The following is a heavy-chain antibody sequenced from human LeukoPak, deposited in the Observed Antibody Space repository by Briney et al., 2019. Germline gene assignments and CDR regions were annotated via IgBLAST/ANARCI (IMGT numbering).Heavy chain of an antibody. CDR2: ISGSGGST. D-gene: IGHD6-6*01. Sequence: GGSLRLSCAASGFVVSDTFMSWFRQAPGKGLEWVSAISGSGGSTYYADSVKGRFTISRDNSKSTLYLQMNSLRAEGTAVYYCASMSIAARPYYYYYYYMDVWGKGTTVTVSS. CDR3: ASMSIAARPYYYYYYYMDV. CDR1: GFVVSDTF. J-gene: IGHJ6*03. V-gene: IGHV3-23*01.